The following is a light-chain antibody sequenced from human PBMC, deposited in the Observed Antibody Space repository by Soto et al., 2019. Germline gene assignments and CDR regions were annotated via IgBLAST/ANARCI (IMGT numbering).Light chain of an antibody. CDR2: TND. V-gene: IGLV1-47*02. CDR1: TSNIGSNS. Sequence: QPVLTQPPSASGTPGQRVTISCSGGTSNIGSNSVYWYQQLPGRAPKLLIYTNDERPSGVPDRFSGSKSGTSGSLAISGLRPEDEADYYCAAWDDSLSGPLFGAGTKLTVL. J-gene: IGLJ2*01. CDR3: AAWDDSLSGPL.